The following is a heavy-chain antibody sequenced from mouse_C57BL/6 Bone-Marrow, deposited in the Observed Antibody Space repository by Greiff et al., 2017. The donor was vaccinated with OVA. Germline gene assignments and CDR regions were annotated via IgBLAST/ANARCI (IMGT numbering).Heavy chain of an antibody. J-gene: IGHJ4*01. CDR3: ARRGSSPYYYAMDY. V-gene: IGHV5-9*01. Sequence: DVQLVESGGGLVKPGGSLKLSCAASGFTFSSYTMSWVRRTPEKRLEWVATISGGGGNTYYPDSVKGRFTISRDNAKNTLYLQMSSLRSEDTALYYCARRGSSPYYYAMDYWGQGTSVTVSS. CDR2: ISGGGGNT. CDR1: GFTFSSYT. D-gene: IGHD1-1*01.